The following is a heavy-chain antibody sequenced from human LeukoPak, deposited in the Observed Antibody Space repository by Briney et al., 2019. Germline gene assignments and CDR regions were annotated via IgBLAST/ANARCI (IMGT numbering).Heavy chain of an antibody. Sequence: GGSLRLSCAASGFTFSSYDMHWVRQATGRGLEWVSAIGTAGDTYYPGSVKGRFTISRENAKNSLYLQMNSLRAGDTAVYYCARATSGFGELLFDYWGQGTLVTVSS. CDR3: ARATSGFGELLFDY. V-gene: IGHV3-13*01. CDR2: IGTAGDT. CDR1: GFTFSSYD. D-gene: IGHD3-10*01. J-gene: IGHJ4*02.